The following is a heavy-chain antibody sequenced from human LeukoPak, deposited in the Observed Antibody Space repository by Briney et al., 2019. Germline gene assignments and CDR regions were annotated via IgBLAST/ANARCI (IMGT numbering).Heavy chain of an antibody. CDR2: ISYDGSNK. CDR3: AREGALGDNPPLDY. V-gene: IGHV3-30*04. Sequence: PGRSLRLSCAASGLTFSSYAMHWVRQAPGKGLEWVAVISYDGSNKYYADSVKGRFTISRDNSKNTLYLQMNSLRAEDTAVYYCAREGALGDNPPLDYWGQGTLVTVSS. CDR1: GLTFSSYA. J-gene: IGHJ4*02. D-gene: IGHD2-21*02.